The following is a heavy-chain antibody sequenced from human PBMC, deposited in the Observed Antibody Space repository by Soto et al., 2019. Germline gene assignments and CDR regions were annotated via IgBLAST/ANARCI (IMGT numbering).Heavy chain of an antibody. CDR2: ISSTTNYI. J-gene: IGHJ4*02. CDR1: VFPFSRYS. Sequence: VRLSFAASVFPFSRYSLNWVRQAPGKGLEWVSSISSTTNYIYYGDSMKGRFTISRDNAKNSLYLEMNSLRAEDTAVYYCARESEDLTSNFDYWGQGTLVTVSS. CDR3: ARESEDLTSNFDY. V-gene: IGHV3-21*06.